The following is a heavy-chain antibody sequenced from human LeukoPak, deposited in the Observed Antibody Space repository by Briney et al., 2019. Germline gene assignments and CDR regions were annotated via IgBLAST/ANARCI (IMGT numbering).Heavy chain of an antibody. CDR2: MNPNSGNT. CDR1: GYTFTGYE. CDR3: ARARYYYGSGSYIDY. D-gene: IGHD3-10*01. V-gene: IGHV1-8*01. Sequence: WASVKVSCKASGYTFTGYEINWVRQATGQGLEWMGWMNPNSGNTGYAQKFQGRVTMTRNTSISTAYMELSSLRSEDTAVYYCARARYYYGSGSYIDYWGQGTLVTVSS. J-gene: IGHJ4*02.